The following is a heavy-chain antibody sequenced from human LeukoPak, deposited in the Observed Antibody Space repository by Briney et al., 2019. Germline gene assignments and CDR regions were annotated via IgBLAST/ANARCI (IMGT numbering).Heavy chain of an antibody. Sequence: GGSLRLSCAASGFTFSSYSMNWVRQAPGKGLEWVSSISSSSSYIYYADSVKGRFTISRDNAKNSLYLQMNSLRAEDTAVYYCARNLAYYDSSGYYTSFGYWGQGTLVTVSS. CDR2: ISSSSSYI. J-gene: IGHJ4*02. D-gene: IGHD3-22*01. CDR1: GFTFSSYS. V-gene: IGHV3-21*01. CDR3: ARNLAYYDSSGYYTSFGY.